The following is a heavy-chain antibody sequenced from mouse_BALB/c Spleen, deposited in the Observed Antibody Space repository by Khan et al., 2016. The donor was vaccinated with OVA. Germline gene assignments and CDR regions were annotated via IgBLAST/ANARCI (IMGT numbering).Heavy chain of an antibody. V-gene: IGHV1-26*01. CDR1: GYSFTLYY. CDR3: ARGYDFFDY. J-gene: IGHJ3*01. Sequence: VQLKQSGPDLVKPGASVKISCKASGYSFTLYYMTWVKQSHGKSLEWIGRVNPNTGGSDYNQEFKGKAIFTVDKSSNTAYMELHSLTSEDYAVDYCARGYDFFDYWGQGTLVTVSA. CDR2: VNPNTGGS. D-gene: IGHD2-14*01.